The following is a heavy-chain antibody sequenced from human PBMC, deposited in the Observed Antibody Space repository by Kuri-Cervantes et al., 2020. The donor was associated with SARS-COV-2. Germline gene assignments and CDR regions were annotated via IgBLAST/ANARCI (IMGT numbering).Heavy chain of an antibody. D-gene: IGHD3-22*01. V-gene: IGHV4-39*01. CDR1: GGSISSSSYY. J-gene: IGHJ4*02. Sequence: SETLSLTCTVSGGSISSSSYYWGWIRQPPGKGLEWIGGIYYSGSTYYNPSLKSRVTISVDTSKNQFSLKLSSVTAADTAVYYCARGTSTFRVITTHFDYWGQGTLVTVSS. CDR3: ARGTSTFRVITTHFDY. CDR2: IYYSGST.